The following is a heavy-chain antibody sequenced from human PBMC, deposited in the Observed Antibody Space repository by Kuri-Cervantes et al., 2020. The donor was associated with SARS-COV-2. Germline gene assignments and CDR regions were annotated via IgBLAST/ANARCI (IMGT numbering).Heavy chain of an antibody. CDR2: IWYGGSNK. V-gene: IGHV3-33*08. J-gene: IGHJ6*03. D-gene: IGHD6-19*01. Sequence: GESLKISCAASGFTFSSYGMHWVRQAPGKGLEWVAVIWYGGSNKYYADSVKGRFTISRDNSKNTLYLQMNSLRAEDTAVYYCARVRSSGWYSPDYYYYYYMDVWGKGTTATVSS. CDR3: ARVRSSGWYSPDYYYYYYMDV. CDR1: GFTFSSYG.